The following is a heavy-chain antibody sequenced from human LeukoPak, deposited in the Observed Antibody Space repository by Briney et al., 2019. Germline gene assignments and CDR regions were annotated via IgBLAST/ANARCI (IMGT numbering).Heavy chain of an antibody. CDR3: ARGPHCTSTSCYYFDY. Sequence: SGTLSLTCTVSGGSISSYYWSWIRQPPGKGLEWSGYIYYSGSTNYNPSLKSRVTISVDTSKNQFSLKLSSATAADTAVYYCARGPHCTSTSCYYFDYWGQGTLVTVSS. CDR2: IYYSGST. CDR1: GGSISSYY. J-gene: IGHJ4*02. D-gene: IGHD2-2*01. V-gene: IGHV4-59*01.